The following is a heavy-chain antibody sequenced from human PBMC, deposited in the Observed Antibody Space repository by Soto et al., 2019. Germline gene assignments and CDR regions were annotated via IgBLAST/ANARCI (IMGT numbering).Heavy chain of an antibody. D-gene: IGHD3-9*01. CDR1: GYSFAGYW. CDR3: AREVMWGVTGYYPTDPYYFDY. CDR2: IDPSDSQT. Sequence: PGESLKISCKGSGYSFAGYWITWVRQKPGKGLEWMGRIDPSDSQTYYNPSLKSRVTMSVDTSKNQFSLKLSSVTAADTAVYYCAREVMWGVTGYYPTDPYYFDYWGQGTLVTVSS. V-gene: IGHV5-10-1*01. J-gene: IGHJ4*02.